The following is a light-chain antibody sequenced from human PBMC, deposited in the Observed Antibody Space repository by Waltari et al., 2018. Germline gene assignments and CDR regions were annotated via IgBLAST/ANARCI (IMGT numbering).Light chain of an antibody. Sequence: EIVLTQSPGTLSLSPGERATLSCRASQSVGGSYLAWYQQKPGQAPSLLIYGTFSRATGIPYRFSGSGSGTDFILTISRLEPEDFAVYYCQQYGSSPGITFGQGTRVEIK. V-gene: IGKV3-20*01. CDR3: QQYGSSPGIT. CDR1: QSVGGSY. CDR2: GTF. J-gene: IGKJ5*01.